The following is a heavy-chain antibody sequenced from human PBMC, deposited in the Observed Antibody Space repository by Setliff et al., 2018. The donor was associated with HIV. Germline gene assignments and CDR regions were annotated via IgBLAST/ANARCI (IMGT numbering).Heavy chain of an antibody. J-gene: IGHJ5*02. CDR3: ARHPPRGYPKNWFDP. CDR1: GYNFNTYW. CDR2: IYPIDSET. Sequence: GESLKISCKGFGYNFNTYWIAWVRQVPGKGLEWMGIIYPIDSETKYSPSSRGQVTISVDRSISTAYLQWNNLKASDSAIYYCARHPPRGYPKNWFDPWGQGTLVTVSS. V-gene: IGHV5-51*01. D-gene: IGHD3-16*02.